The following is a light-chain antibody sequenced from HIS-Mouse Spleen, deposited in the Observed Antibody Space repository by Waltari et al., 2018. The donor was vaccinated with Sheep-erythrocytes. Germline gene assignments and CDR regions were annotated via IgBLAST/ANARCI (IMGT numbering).Light chain of an antibody. CDR1: QRIGSW. V-gene: IGKV1-5*03. CDR2: KAS. CDR3: QQYNSYST. J-gene: IGKJ2*01. Sequence: DIQMTQSPSTLSASVGDRVTITCRASQRIGSWLAWYQQKPGKAPKPLIYKASSLESGVPSRFSGSGSGTEFTLTISSLQPDDFATYYCQQYNSYSTFGQGTKLEIK.